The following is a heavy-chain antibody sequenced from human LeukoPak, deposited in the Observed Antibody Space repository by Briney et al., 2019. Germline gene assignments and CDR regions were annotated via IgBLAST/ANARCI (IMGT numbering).Heavy chain of an antibody. CDR2: IYSGGST. D-gene: IGHD3-22*01. J-gene: IGHJ3*02. CDR3: ATFLSAYDSSAYYPRDAFDI. V-gene: IGHV3-53*01. CDR1: GFTVSSNY. Sequence: GGSLRLSCAASGFTVSSNYMSWVRQAPGKGLEWVSVIYSGGSTYYADSVKGRFTISRDNSKNTLYLQMNSLRAEDTAVYYCATFLSAYDSSAYYPRDAFDIWGQGTVVTVSS.